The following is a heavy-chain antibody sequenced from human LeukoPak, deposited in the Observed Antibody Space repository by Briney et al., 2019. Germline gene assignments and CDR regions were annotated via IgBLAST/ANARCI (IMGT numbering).Heavy chain of an antibody. Sequence: GGSLRLSCAASGFTFSSYSMNWVRQAPGKGLEWVSSISCSSSYIYYADSVKGRFTISRDNAKNSLYLQMNSLRAEDTAVYYCARDSGIAVAGSLDYWGQGTLVTVSS. CDR1: GFTFSSYS. J-gene: IGHJ4*02. CDR3: ARDSGIAVAGSLDY. V-gene: IGHV3-21*01. D-gene: IGHD6-19*01. CDR2: ISCSSSYI.